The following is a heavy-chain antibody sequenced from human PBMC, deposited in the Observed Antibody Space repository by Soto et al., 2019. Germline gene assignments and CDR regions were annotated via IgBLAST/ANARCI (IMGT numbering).Heavy chain of an antibody. Sequence: SETLSLTCTVSGGSISNYYWGWIRQPPGKGLEWIGFILYSGSTNYNPSLKSRVTISVDTSKIQFSLKLRSVTAADTAVYYCARRLFSSGGRAFDIWGQGTMVTVSS. J-gene: IGHJ3*02. CDR2: ILYSGST. V-gene: IGHV4-59*08. D-gene: IGHD6-19*01. CDR3: ARRLFSSGGRAFDI. CDR1: GGSISNYY.